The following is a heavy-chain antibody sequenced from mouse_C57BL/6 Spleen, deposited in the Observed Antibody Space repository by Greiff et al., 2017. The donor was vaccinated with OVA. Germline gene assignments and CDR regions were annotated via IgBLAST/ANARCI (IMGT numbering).Heavy chain of an antibody. CDR2: IYPGDGDT. Sequence: VQLVESGPELVKPGASVKISCKASGYAFSSSWMNWVKQRPGKGLEWIGRIYPGDGDTNYNGKFKGKATLTADKSSSTAYMQLSSLTSEDSAVYFCAGNYGNSNWYFDVWGTGTTVTVSS. D-gene: IGHD2-1*01. J-gene: IGHJ1*03. CDR1: GYAFSSSW. CDR3: AGNYGNSNWYFDV. V-gene: IGHV1-82*01.